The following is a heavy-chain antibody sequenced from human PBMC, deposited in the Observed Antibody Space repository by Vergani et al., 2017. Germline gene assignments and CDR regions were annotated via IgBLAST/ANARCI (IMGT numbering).Heavy chain of an antibody. J-gene: IGHJ4*02. D-gene: IGHD6-19*01. V-gene: IGHV1-46*01. Sequence: QVQLVQSGAEVKKPGASVKVSCKASGYTFTSYYMHWVRQAPGQGLECMGIINPSGGSTSYAQKFQGRVTMTRDTSTSTVYMELSSLRSEDTAVYYCASLIAVAGGDYWGQGTLVTVSS. CDR3: ASLIAVAGGDY. CDR2: INPSGGST. CDR1: GYTFTSYY.